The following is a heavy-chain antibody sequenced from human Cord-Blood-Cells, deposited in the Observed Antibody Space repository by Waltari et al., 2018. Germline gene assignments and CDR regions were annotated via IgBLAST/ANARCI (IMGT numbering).Heavy chain of an antibody. Sequence: QVQLQQWGAGLLKPSETLSLTCAVYGGSFSGYYWSWIRQPPGKGLEWIGEINHMGSTNDNPSLKRRVTISVDTSKNQFSLKLSSVTAADTVVYYCASYYYYDSSGYYFDYWGQGTLVTVSS. CDR3: ASYYYYDSSGYYFDY. CDR2: INHMGST. J-gene: IGHJ4*02. CDR1: GGSFSGYY. V-gene: IGHV4-34*01. D-gene: IGHD3-22*01.